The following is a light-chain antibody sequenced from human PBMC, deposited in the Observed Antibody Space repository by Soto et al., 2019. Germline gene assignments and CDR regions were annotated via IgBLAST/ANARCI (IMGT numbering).Light chain of an antibody. CDR2: GNN. CDR1: SSNIGSNT. V-gene: IGLV1-44*01. CDR3: AAWDDSLNGHV. Sequence: QSVLTQPPSASGTPGQRVTISCSGSSSNIGSNTVNWYRQLPGTAPKLLIYGNNQRPSGVPDRFSGSKSGTSASLAISGLQSEDEADYYCAAWDDSLNGHVFGTGTKVTVL. J-gene: IGLJ1*01.